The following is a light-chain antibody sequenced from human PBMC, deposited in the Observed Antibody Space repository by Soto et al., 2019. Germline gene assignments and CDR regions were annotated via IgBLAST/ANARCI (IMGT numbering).Light chain of an antibody. CDR1: QGISSY. Sequence: DIQLTQSPSFLSASVGDRVTITCRASQGISSYLAWYQQKAGKAPKLLIYGASTLQSGVPSRFSGSGSGTEFTLTISSLQPEDFATYYCQQLSSYPLTFGGGTKVDIK. CDR2: GAS. J-gene: IGKJ4*01. CDR3: QQLSSYPLT. V-gene: IGKV1-9*01.